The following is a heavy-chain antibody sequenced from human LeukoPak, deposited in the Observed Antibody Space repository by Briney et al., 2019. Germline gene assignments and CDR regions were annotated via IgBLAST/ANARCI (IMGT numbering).Heavy chain of an antibody. Sequence: SETLSLTCTVSGVSISSYYWSWIRQPPGKGLEWIGYIYYSGSTNYNPSLKSRVTISVKTSKNQFSLKLRSVTAADTAVYYCARVTGYTIEDYFDYWGQGTLVTVSS. V-gene: IGHV4-59*01. CDR3: ARVTGYTIEDYFDY. CDR1: GVSISSYY. D-gene: IGHD3-9*01. CDR2: IYYSGST. J-gene: IGHJ4*02.